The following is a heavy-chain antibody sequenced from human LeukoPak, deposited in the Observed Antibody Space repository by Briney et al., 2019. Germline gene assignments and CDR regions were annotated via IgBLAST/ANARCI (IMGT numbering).Heavy chain of an antibody. CDR3: ARVGKDCSSTSCYHFDY. CDR1: GFTFNSYN. Sequence: GGSLRLSCAASGFTFNSYNMNWVRQAPGKGLEWVASITGSSSHIYYADSVKGRFTISRDNAKTSLYLQMNSLRAEDTAVYYCARVGKDCSSTSCYHFDYWGQGTLVTVSS. V-gene: IGHV3-21*01. CDR2: ITGSSSHI. J-gene: IGHJ4*02. D-gene: IGHD2-2*01.